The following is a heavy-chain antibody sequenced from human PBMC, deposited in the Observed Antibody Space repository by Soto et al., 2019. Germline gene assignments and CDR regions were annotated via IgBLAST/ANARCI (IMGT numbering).Heavy chain of an antibody. CDR1: GGTFSRYA. Sequence: SVKVSCKASGGTFSRYAISWVRQAPGQGLEWMGGIIPIFGTANYAQKFQGRVTITADESTSTAYMELSSLRSEDTAVYYCASSKARNGITMVRGVIITDPSNYYYYGMDVWGQGTTVTVSS. D-gene: IGHD3-10*01. J-gene: IGHJ6*02. CDR3: ASSKARNGITMVRGVIITDPSNYYYYGMDV. CDR2: IIPIFGTA. V-gene: IGHV1-69*13.